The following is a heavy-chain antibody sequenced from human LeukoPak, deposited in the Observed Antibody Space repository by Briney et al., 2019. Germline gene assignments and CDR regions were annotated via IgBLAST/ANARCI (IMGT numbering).Heavy chain of an antibody. Sequence: ASVKVSCKASGYTFTSYYMHWVRQAPGQGLEWMGIINPSGGSTSYAQKFQGRVTMTRDMSTSTVYMELSSLRSEDTAVYYCARDVGYNCSSTSCYTGWFDPWGQGTLVTVSP. CDR2: INPSGGST. J-gene: IGHJ5*02. CDR1: GYTFTSYY. CDR3: ARDVGYNCSSTSCYTGWFDP. D-gene: IGHD2-2*02. V-gene: IGHV1-46*01.